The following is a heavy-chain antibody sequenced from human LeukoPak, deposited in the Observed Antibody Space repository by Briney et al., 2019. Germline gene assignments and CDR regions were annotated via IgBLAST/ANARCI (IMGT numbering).Heavy chain of an antibody. V-gene: IGHV3-23*01. Sequence: GGSLRLSCAASGFTFSSYAMSWVRQAPGKGLEWASAISGSGGSTYYADSVKGRFTISRDNSKNTLHLQMNSLRAEDTAVYYCATRSVPAVNGKRFDPWGQGTLVTVSS. D-gene: IGHD2-2*01. CDR3: ATRSVPAVNGKRFDP. CDR1: GFTFSSYA. CDR2: ISGSGGST. J-gene: IGHJ5*02.